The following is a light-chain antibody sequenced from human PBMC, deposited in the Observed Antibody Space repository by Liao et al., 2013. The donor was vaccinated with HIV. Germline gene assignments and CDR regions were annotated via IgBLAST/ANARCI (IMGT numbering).Light chain of an antibody. CDR1: NIGTNS. Sequence: SYVLTQPPSVSVAPGKTATITCGGNNIGTNSVHWYQQRPGQAPVLVIYYDNDRPSGIPERISGSNSGNTATLTISRVEVGDEAAYYCQVWDGSSDHWVFGGGTKLTVV. V-gene: IGLV3-21*04. J-gene: IGLJ3*02. CDR2: YDN. CDR3: QVWDGSSDHWV.